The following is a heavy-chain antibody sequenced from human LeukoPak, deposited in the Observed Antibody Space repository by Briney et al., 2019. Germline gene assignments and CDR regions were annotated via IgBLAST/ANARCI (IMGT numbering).Heavy chain of an antibody. J-gene: IGHJ4*02. D-gene: IGHD5-24*01. V-gene: IGHV3-48*03. Sequence: QPGGSLRLSCAASGFTFSNYEMNWVRQAPGKGLEWVSYISSSGSTIYYADSVKGRFTISRDNAKNSLYLQMNSLRAEDTAVYYCARDRGRWLQFYDSWGQGTLVTVSS. CDR3: ARDRGRWLQFYDS. CDR2: ISSSGSTI. CDR1: GFTFSNYE.